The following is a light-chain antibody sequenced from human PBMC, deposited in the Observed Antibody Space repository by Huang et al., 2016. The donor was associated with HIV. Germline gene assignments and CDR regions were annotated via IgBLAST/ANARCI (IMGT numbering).Light chain of an antibody. CDR1: QSVGGK. CDR3: QQYDTWPPLT. V-gene: IGKV3-15*01. J-gene: IGKJ4*01. CDR2: GAA. Sequence: ILLTQFPATLSVSPGQRVTLSCRASQSVGGKLAWYQQRPGQAPRLLIYGAATRVLTSPDRFSGSGSGTEFTLTISSLQSEDFAVYYCQQYDTWPPLTFGGGTKV.